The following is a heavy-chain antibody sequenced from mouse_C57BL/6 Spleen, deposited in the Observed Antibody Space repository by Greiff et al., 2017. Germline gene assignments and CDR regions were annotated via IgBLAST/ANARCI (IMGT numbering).Heavy chain of an antibody. D-gene: IGHD2-3*01. V-gene: IGHV1-52*01. CDR3: ARRDGSYYVDY. CDR1: GYTFTSYW. J-gene: IGHJ2*01. CDR2: IDPSDSET. Sequence: QVHVKQPGAELVRPGSSVKLSCKASGYTFTSYWMHWVKQRPIQGLEWIGNIDPSDSETHYNQKFKDKATLTVDKSSSTAYMQLSSLTSEDSAVYYCARRDGSYYVDYWGQGTTLTVSS.